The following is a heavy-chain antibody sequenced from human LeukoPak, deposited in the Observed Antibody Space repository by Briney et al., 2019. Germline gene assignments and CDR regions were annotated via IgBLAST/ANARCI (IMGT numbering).Heavy chain of an antibody. CDR2: ISISGGSA. CDR1: GFTFSSSG. CDR3: AKLEASVDY. Sequence: GRSLRLSCAASGFTFSSSGMTWVRQAPGKGLEWVSSISISGGSAYYTDSVKGRFTISRDKSKNTLFLQMNSLRPDDTAVYYCAKLEASVDYWGQGTLVTVSS. J-gene: IGHJ4*02. V-gene: IGHV3-23*01.